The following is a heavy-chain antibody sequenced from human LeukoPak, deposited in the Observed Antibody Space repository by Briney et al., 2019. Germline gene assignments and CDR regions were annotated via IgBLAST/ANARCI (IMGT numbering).Heavy chain of an antibody. CDR1: GGSISSYY. J-gene: IGHJ5*02. CDR2: IYYSGST. D-gene: IGHD2-15*01. Sequence: PSETLSLTCTVSGGSISSYYWSWIRQPAGKGLEWIGYIYYSGSTNYNPSLKSRVTISVDTSKNQFSLKLSSVTAADTAVYYCAREVVAPNWFDPWGQGTLVTVSS. V-gene: IGHV4-59*01. CDR3: AREVVAPNWFDP.